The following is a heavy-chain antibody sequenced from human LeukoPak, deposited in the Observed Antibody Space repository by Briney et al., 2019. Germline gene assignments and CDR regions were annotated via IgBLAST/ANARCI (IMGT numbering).Heavy chain of an antibody. Sequence: SETLSLTCTVSGGSISSGGFYWSWIRQPPGKGLEWIGYIHHSGDTYQNPSLKSRVTVSSDRSKNEFYLKLSSVTAADTAVYYCARLIAADPQLDYWGQGALVTVSS. CDR3: ARLIAADPQLDY. V-gene: IGHV4-30-2*01. J-gene: IGHJ4*02. D-gene: IGHD6-13*01. CDR1: GGSISSGGFY. CDR2: IHHSGDT.